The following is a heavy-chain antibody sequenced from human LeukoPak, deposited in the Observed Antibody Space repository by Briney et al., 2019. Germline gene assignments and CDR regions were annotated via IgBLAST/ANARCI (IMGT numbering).Heavy chain of an antibody. J-gene: IGHJ5*02. Sequence: SETLSLTCTVSGGSISSSSYYWGWIRQPPGKGLEWIGSIYYSGSTYYNPSLESRVTISVDTSKNQFSLKLSSVTAADTAVYYCASTASSGYSSLYNWFDPWGQGTLVTVSS. V-gene: IGHV4-39*07. D-gene: IGHD3-22*01. CDR1: GGSISSSSYY. CDR2: IYYSGST. CDR3: ASTASSGYSSLYNWFDP.